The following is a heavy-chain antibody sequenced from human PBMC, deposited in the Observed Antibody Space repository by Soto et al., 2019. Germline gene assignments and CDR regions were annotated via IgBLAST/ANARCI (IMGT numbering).Heavy chain of an antibody. CDR1: GGSISSSSYY. D-gene: IGHD3-3*01. Sequence: SETLSLTCTVSGGSISSSSYYWGWIRQPPGKGLEWIGSIYYSGSTYYNPSLKSRVTISVDTSKNQFSLKLSSVTAADTAVYYCARDAVFGGWFDPWGQGTLVTVSS. CDR2: IYYSGST. CDR3: ARDAVFGGWFDP. J-gene: IGHJ5*02. V-gene: IGHV4-39*07.